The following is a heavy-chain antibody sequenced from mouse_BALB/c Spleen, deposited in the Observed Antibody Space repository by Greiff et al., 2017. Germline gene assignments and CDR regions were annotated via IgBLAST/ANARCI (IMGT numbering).Heavy chain of an antibody. Sequence: EVQVVESGGDLVKPGGSLKLSCAASGFTFSSYGMSWVRQTPDKRLEWVATISSGGSYTYYPDSVKGRFTISRDNAKNTLYLQMSSLKSEDTAMYYCARYDYRYWYFDVWGAGTTVTVSS. CDR3: ARYDYRYWYFDV. V-gene: IGHV5-6*01. J-gene: IGHJ1*01. CDR1: GFTFSSYG. CDR2: ISSGGSYT. D-gene: IGHD2-14*01.